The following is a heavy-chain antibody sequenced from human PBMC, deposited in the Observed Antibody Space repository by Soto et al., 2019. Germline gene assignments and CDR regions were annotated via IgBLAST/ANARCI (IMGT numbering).Heavy chain of an antibody. J-gene: IGHJ4*02. D-gene: IGHD4-17*01. V-gene: IGHV4-31*03. CDR2: IYYTGDT. CDR1: GYSISSGGYF. CDR3: ARVDTVTNHFAY. Sequence: QVQLQESGPGLVKPSQTLSLTCTVSGYSISSGGYFWSWIRQHPGKGLEWIGYIYYTGDTYYNPAIRSRVTISVDTAKNQISLRLSSVTAADTAVYYCARVDTVTNHFAYWGQGTLVTVSS.